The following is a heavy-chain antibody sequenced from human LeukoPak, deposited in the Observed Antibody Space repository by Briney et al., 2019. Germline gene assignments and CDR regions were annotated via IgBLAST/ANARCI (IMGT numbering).Heavy chain of an antibody. CDR2: IYSGGSI. CDR3: ARDPSGYDFTHLRGGYYYGMDV. V-gene: IGHV3-66*01. CDR1: GFTVSSNY. Sequence: GGSLRLSCAASGFTVSSNYMSWVRQAPGKGLEWVSIIYSGGSIYYADSVKGRFTVSRDNAKNSLYLQMNSLRAEDTAVYYCARDPSGYDFTHLRGGYYYGMDVWGQGTTVTVSS. J-gene: IGHJ6*02. D-gene: IGHD5-12*01.